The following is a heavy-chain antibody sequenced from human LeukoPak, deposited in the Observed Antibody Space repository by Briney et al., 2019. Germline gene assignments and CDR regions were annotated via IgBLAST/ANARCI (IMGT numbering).Heavy chain of an antibody. CDR3: EREDYYGSGSLFDY. CDR1: GFTFSSYS. V-gene: IGHV3-23*01. CDR2: IRGSGGST. Sequence: GGSLRLSCPASGFTFSSYSMSWVRQAPAKELEWVSVIRGSGGSTYYADFVKGRFTISRDNSKNTLYLQMDSLRAEDTAIYYCEREDYYGSGSLFDYWGQGALVIVSS. D-gene: IGHD3-10*01. J-gene: IGHJ4*02.